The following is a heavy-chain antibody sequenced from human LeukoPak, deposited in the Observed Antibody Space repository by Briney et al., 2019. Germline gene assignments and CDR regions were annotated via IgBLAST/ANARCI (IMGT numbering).Heavy chain of an antibody. CDR1: GFTFSSYA. V-gene: IGHV3-30-3*01. CDR3: AREAKRYNGMDV. Sequence: PGGSLRLSCAASGFTFSSYAMHWVRQAPGKGLEWVAVISYDGSNKYYADPVKGRFTISRDNSKNTLYLQMNSLRAEDTAVYYCAREAKRYNGMDVWGQGTTVTVSS. J-gene: IGHJ6*02. CDR2: ISYDGSNK.